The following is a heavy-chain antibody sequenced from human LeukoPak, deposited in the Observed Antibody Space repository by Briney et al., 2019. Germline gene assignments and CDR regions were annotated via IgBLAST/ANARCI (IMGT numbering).Heavy chain of an antibody. V-gene: IGHV3-23*01. CDR1: GLTFSSYA. Sequence: GGSLRLSCEVSGLTFSSYAMNWVRQAPGKGLEWVSAISGSGGSTYYADSVKGRFTISRDNSKNTLYLQMNSLRAEDTAVYYCAKETSRGVIAFDYWGQGTLVTVSS. J-gene: IGHJ4*02. CDR3: AKETSRGVIAFDY. D-gene: IGHD3-16*02. CDR2: ISGSGGST.